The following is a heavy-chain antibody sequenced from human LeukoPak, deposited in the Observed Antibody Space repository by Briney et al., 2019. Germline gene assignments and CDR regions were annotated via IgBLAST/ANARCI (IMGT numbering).Heavy chain of an antibody. J-gene: IGHJ4*02. Sequence: GGSLRLSCAAFGFAFSSSAMSWVRQVPGQGLEWVSGISASGGSTSYADSVRGRFTISRDNSKNTLYVQRNSLRDEDTAVYYCAKDRRWESPHYLDSWGQGTLVTVSS. D-gene: IGHD1-26*01. CDR2: ISASGGST. V-gene: IGHV3-23*01. CDR3: AKDRRWESPHYLDS. CDR1: GFAFSSSA.